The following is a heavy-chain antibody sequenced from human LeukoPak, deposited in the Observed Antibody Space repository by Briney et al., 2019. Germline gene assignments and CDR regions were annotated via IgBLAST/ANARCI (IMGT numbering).Heavy chain of an antibody. J-gene: IGHJ4*02. V-gene: IGHV4-34*01. D-gene: IGHD3-9*01. CDR1: GGSFSGYY. CDR2: INHSGGT. CDR3: ARGDYDILTGYPYAMHY. Sequence: PSESLSLTCAVYGGSFSGYYWSWIRQPPGKGLEWIGEINHSGGTNYNPSLKSRVTMSVDTSKNQFSLKLSSVTAADTAVYYCARGDYDILTGYPYAMHYWGQGTPVTVSS.